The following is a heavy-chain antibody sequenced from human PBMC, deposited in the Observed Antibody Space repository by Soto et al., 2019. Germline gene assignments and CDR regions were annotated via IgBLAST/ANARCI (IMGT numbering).Heavy chain of an antibody. CDR1: GFTFSSYS. CDR2: ISSSSSTI. CDR3: ARDAPPDDY. V-gene: IGHV3-48*01. J-gene: IGHJ4*02. Sequence: EVQLVESGGGLVQPGGSLRLSCAASGFTFSSYSMNWVRQAPGKGLEWVSYISSSSSTIYYADSVKGRFTISRDNAKNSLYLQMNSLRAEDTDVYYCARDAPPDDYWGQGTLVTVSS.